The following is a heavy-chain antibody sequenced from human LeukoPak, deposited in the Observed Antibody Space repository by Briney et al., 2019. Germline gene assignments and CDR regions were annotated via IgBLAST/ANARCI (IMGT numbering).Heavy chain of an antibody. CDR1: GLTFSDTN. CDR2: IRRVPTDL. CDR3: ARRARDFGDSHAFDV. V-gene: IGHV3-11*01. Sequence: GGSLRLSCVASGLTFSDTNLAWIRQAPGKGLEWVSYIRRVPTDLYYADSVKGRFTITRDNAKNSLYLQMNSLRAEDTANYYCARRARDFGDSHAFDVWGQGTMVTVSS. J-gene: IGHJ3*01. D-gene: IGHD4-17*01.